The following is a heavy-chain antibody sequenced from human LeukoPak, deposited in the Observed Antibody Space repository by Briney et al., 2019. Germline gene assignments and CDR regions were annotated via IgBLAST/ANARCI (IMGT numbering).Heavy chain of an antibody. CDR2: IWDDGSIK. J-gene: IGHJ4*02. CDR1: GFTFSSYG. CDR3: ARTVDTAMVVTFDY. V-gene: IGHV3-33*01. Sequence: PGGSLRLSCAASGFTFSSYGMHWVRQARGKGLEWVAVIWDDGSIKYYADSVKGRFTISRDNSKNTLYLQMNSMRAEDTAVYHCARTVDTAMVVTFDYWGQGSLVTVSS. D-gene: IGHD5-18*01.